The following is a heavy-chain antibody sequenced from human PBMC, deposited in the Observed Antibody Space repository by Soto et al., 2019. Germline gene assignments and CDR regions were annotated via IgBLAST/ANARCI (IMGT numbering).Heavy chain of an antibody. CDR2: ISTYNGDT. J-gene: IGHJ6*02. CDR1: GYTFSTSG. CDR3: ARAGAAPYYYYGMDV. D-gene: IGHD2-15*01. Sequence: QVQLVQSGAEVRKPGASVKVSCKASGYTFSTSGMSWLRQAPGQGLEWMGWISTYNGDTNDAPKSQGRVTMTSDTSTSTVYMELRSLSSDDTAVYYCARAGAAPYYYYGMDVWGQGTRVTVPS. V-gene: IGHV1-18*01.